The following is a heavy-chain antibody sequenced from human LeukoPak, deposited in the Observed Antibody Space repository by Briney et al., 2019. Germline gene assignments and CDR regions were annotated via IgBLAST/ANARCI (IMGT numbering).Heavy chain of an antibody. CDR1: GFTFSGYG. V-gene: IGHV3-33*01. CDR3: ARDSYHYDSSGHTYNWFDP. D-gene: IGHD3-22*01. Sequence: PGGSLRLSCAASGFTFSGYGMHWVRQAPGKGLEWVAVISCDGSNEYYADSVKGRFTISRDNSKNTLYLQMNSPRAEDTAVYYCARDSYHYDSSGHTYNWFDPWGQGTLVTVSS. J-gene: IGHJ5*02. CDR2: ISCDGSNE.